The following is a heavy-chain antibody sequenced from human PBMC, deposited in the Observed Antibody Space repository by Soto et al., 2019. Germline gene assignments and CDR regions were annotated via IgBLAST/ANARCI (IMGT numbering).Heavy chain of an antibody. CDR1: GCSISSGGFY. Sequence: PSGTLSLTCTFSGCSISSGGFYWSWIRQHPGKGLEWIGYIFYSGTTYYNPSLKSRVTISVDTSKNQFSLKLSSATAADTAVYYCTRSVDPWGQGTLVTVSS. CDR2: IFYSGTT. CDR3: TRSVDP. V-gene: IGHV4-31*03. J-gene: IGHJ5*02.